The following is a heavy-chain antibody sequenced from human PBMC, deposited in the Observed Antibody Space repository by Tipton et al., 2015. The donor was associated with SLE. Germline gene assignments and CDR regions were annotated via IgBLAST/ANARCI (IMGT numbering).Heavy chain of an antibody. CDR2: VSYSGGI. Sequence: TLSLTCTVSGDSISRLYWSWIRQPPGKGLVWIGYVSYSGGIKYNPSLKSRVTISVDTSKNQFSLKRISVTAADTAVYYCARQSGGMPWYFDLWGRGTLVTVSS. D-gene: IGHD3-3*01. CDR1: GDSISRLY. V-gene: IGHV4-59*08. J-gene: IGHJ2*01. CDR3: ARQSGGMPWYFDL.